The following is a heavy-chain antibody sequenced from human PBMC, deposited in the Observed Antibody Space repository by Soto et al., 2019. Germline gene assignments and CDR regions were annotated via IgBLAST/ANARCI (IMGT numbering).Heavy chain of an antibody. Sequence: QVQLVQSGAEGKKPGSSVKVSCKASGGTFSSYAISWVRQAPGQGLEWMGGIIPIFGTANYAQKFQGRVTITADDSTSPAYMELSSLRSEDTAVYYCARAAGYSSSSDYDYGMDVWGKGPTVTVSS. CDR3: ARAAGYSSSSDYDYGMDV. V-gene: IGHV1-69*01. CDR1: GGTFSSYA. D-gene: IGHD6-6*01. J-gene: IGHJ6*04. CDR2: IIPIFGTA.